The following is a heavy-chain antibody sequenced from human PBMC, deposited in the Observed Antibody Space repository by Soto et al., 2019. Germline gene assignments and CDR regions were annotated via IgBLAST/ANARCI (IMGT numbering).Heavy chain of an antibody. V-gene: IGHV3-66*01. Sequence: EVQLVESGGGLVQPGGSLRLSCAASGFTVSNNYMRWVRQAPGKGLEWVSLIYSGGATYYADSVKGRFTISRDNSKKTLYLKMNILSAEDTAVYYCARDGTYNWVGGQGILVTVSS. D-gene: IGHD1-1*01. CDR2: IYSGGAT. CDR3: ARDGTYNWV. J-gene: IGHJ4*02. CDR1: GFTVSNNY.